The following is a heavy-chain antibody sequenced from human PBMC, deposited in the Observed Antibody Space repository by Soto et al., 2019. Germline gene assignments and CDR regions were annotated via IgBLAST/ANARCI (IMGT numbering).Heavy chain of an antibody. J-gene: IGHJ6*02. CDR2: ISYDGSNK. V-gene: IGHV3-30*03. CDR1: GSTFSSYG. Sequence: GGSLRLSCAASGSTFSSYGMHWVRQAPGKGLEWVAVISYDGSNKYYADSVKGRFTISRDNSKNTLYLQMNSLRAEDTAVYYCATYGMDVWGQGTTVTVSS. CDR3: ATYGMDV.